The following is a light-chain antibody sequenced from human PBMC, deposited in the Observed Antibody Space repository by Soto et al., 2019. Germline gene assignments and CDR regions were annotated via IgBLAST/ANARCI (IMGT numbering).Light chain of an antibody. J-gene: IGKJ1*01. CDR1: QSISSY. V-gene: IGKV1-39*01. Sequence: SSLSASVGDRVTITCRASQSISSYLNWYQQKPGKAPKLLIYAASSLQSGVPSRFSGSGSGTDFTLTISCLQPEDFATYYCQQSYSTPQTFGQGTEVDIK. CDR3: QQSYSTPQT. CDR2: AAS.